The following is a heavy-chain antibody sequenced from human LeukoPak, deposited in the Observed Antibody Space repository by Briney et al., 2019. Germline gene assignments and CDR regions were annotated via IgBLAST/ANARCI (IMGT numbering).Heavy chain of an antibody. D-gene: IGHD2-2*01. CDR1: GYTFTNYW. Sequence: PGESLKISCKGSGYTFTNYWIGWVRQMPGKGLEWMGLIFPTGSDTKYSPSFDGQITISADTSTSTAYLQWSSLKASDTALYYCVRTPDCGSTSCYLNYFDYWGQGTLVTVSS. J-gene: IGHJ4*02. V-gene: IGHV5-51*01. CDR2: IFPTGSDT. CDR3: VRTPDCGSTSCYLNYFDY.